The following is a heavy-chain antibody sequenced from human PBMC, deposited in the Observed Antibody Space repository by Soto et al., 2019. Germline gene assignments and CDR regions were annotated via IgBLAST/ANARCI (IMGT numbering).Heavy chain of an antibody. V-gene: IGHV3-23*01. CDR1: GFTFSSYA. J-gene: IGHJ4*02. Sequence: EVQLLDSGGGLVQPGGSLRLSCAASGFTFSSYAMSWVRQAPGKGLEWVSSISGSGGSTYYADSVKGRFIISRDNSKSTLYLPMNSLRAADTAVYCCATGTFNFDSWGQGTLVTVSS. CDR2: ISGSGGST. CDR3: ATGTFNFDS.